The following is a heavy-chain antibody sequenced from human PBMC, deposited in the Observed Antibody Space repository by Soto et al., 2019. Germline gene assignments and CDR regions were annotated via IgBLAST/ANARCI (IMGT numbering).Heavy chain of an antibody. Sequence: PSQTLSLTCAISGDIVSSSSVTWNWIRQSPSRGLEWLGRTYYRSKWYNDYAESVKSRITINPDTSKNQFSLHLNSVTPEDAAVYYCVRLIGNSWLDFWGQGTLVTVSP. CDR1: GDIVSSSSVT. CDR2: TYYRSKWYN. V-gene: IGHV6-1*01. D-gene: IGHD5-12*01. J-gene: IGHJ5*01. CDR3: VRLIGNSWLDF.